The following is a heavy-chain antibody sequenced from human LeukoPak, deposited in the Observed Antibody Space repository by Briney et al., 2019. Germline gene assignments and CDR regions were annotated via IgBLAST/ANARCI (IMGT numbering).Heavy chain of an antibody. CDR2: MNANSGNT. CDR3: ARVESYCGTCKGNSSYHKAYGLDV. Sequence: SVKVSYKASGYTFTRYDSNWVRQATGQPLEGIGWMNANSGNTGYAQKFQGRVTRTRNTCISTAYMELSSLRSEDTAVYYCARVESYCGTCKGNSSYHKAYGLDVWGQGTPVTVSS. D-gene: IGHD2-21*01. CDR1: GYTFTRYD. J-gene: IGHJ6*02. V-gene: IGHV1-8*01.